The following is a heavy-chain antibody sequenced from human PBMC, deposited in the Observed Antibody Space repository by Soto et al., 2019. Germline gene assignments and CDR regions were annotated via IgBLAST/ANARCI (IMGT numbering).Heavy chain of an antibody. Sequence: QVQLVESGGGMVQPGRSLRLSCAASGFTFSSYGMHWVRQAPGKGLEWVAVISYDGSNKYYADTVKGRFTISTDNSKNTLYLQMNSLRAEDTAVYYCAPWFGAFDYWGQGTLVTVSS. CDR1: GFTFSSYG. J-gene: IGHJ4*02. D-gene: IGHD3-10*01. CDR2: ISYDGSNK. V-gene: IGHV3-30*03. CDR3: APWFGAFDY.